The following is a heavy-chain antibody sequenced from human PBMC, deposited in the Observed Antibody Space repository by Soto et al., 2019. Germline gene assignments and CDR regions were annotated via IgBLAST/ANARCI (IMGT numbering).Heavy chain of an antibody. CDR3: SRDRCGSCPYYYYGMDV. V-gene: IGHV1-69*01. Sequence: QVQLVQSGAEVKKPGSSVKVSCKASGGTFSSYAISWVRQAPGQGLEWMGGIIPIFGTANYTQKFQGKVTITADEYTSTAYMELSSLRSEDTAVYYCSRDRCGSCPYYYYGMDVWGQGTTVTVSS. CDR1: GGTFSSYA. D-gene: IGHD1-26*01. J-gene: IGHJ6*02. CDR2: IIPIFGTA.